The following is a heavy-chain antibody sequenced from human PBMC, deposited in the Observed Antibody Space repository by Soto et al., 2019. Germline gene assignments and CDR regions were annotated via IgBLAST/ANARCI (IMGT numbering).Heavy chain of an antibody. CDR2: ITPICGTA. J-gene: IGHJ4*02. CDR1: GGTFSRYA. Sequence: QVQLIQSGAEVKKPGSSVKVSCKAYGGTFSRYAISWVRQAPGQGLVWMGGITPICGTANYAQKFQGRVAITADESTRTSYRELRSLRSGDTAVYYCARGWGYDTSDYYYAYWGQGTLITVSS. V-gene: IGHV1-69*01. D-gene: IGHD3-22*01. CDR3: ARGWGYDTSDYYYAY.